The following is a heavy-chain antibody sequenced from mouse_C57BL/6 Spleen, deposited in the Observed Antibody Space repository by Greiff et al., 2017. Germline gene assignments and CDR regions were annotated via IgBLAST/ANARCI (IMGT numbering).Heavy chain of an antibody. J-gene: IGHJ2*01. CDR1: GYTFTSYW. CDR3: ARSGGSSHYYFDY. D-gene: IGHD1-1*01. Sequence: QVQLKQPGAELVKPGASVKLSCKASGYTFTSYWMQWVKQRPGQGLEWIGEIDPSDSYTNYNQKFKGKATLTVDTSSSTAYMQLSSLTSEDSAVYYCARSGGSSHYYFDYWGQGTTLTVSS. V-gene: IGHV1-50*01. CDR2: IDPSDSYT.